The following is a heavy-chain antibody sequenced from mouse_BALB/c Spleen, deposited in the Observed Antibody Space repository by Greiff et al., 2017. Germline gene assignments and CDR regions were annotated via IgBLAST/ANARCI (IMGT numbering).Heavy chain of an antibody. J-gene: IGHJ1*01. D-gene: IGHD2-1*01. CDR2: ISYDGSN. CDR1: GYSITSGYY. Sequence: EVKLVESGPGLVKPSQSLSLTCSVTGYSITSGYYWNWIRQFPGNKLEWMGYISYDGSNNYNPSLKNRISITRDTSKNQFFLKLNSVTTEDTATYYCAREVFYGNYGYFDVWGAGTTVTVSS. V-gene: IGHV3-6*02. CDR3: AREVFYGNYGYFDV.